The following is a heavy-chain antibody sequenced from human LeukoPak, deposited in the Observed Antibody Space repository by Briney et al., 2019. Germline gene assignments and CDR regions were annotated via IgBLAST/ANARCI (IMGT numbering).Heavy chain of an antibody. CDR3: ARALSSYCGGECYSDYFDY. D-gene: IGHD2-21*01. CDR2: INHSGST. V-gene: IGHV4-34*01. J-gene: IGHJ4*02. CDR1: GFTFSSCE. Sequence: GSLRLSCAASGFTFSSCEMNWVRQAPGKGLEWIGEINHSGSTNYNPSLKSRVTISVDTSKNQFSLKLSSVTAADTAVYYCARALSSYCGGECYSDYFDYWGQGTLVTVSS.